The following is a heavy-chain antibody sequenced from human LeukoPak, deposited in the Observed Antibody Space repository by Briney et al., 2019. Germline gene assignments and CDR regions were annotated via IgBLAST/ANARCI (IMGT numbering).Heavy chain of an antibody. J-gene: IGHJ5*02. D-gene: IGHD6-13*01. Sequence: GASVKVSCKASGYTFINHAIHWVRQAPGQRLDWMGWINIGNGNTKYSQNFQGRITITRDTSATTVYMDLSSLRSEDTAVYYCARSIAAAALNWFDPWGQGTLVTVSS. CDR2: INIGNGNT. CDR3: ARSIAAAALNWFDP. CDR1: GYTFINHA. V-gene: IGHV1-3*04.